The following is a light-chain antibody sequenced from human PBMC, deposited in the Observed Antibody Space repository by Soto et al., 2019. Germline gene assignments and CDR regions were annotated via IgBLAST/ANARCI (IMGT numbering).Light chain of an antibody. CDR2: GAS. V-gene: IGKV3-15*01. CDR1: QTVSSK. J-gene: IGKJ1*01. Sequence: EIVMTQSPATLSVYTGERATLSCRASQTVSSKLAWYQLKPGQAPRLVICGASTRATDIPARFSGSGSGTYFALTFGSLQSEDFAVYYFQPYNNWPPAFRQGTTLE. CDR3: QPYNNWPPA.